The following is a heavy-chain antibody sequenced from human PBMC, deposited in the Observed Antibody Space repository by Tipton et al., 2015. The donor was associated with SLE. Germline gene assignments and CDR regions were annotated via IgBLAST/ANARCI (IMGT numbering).Heavy chain of an antibody. D-gene: IGHD6-13*01. CDR2: ISSSSSYT. V-gene: IGHV3-11*06. J-gene: IGHJ4*02. CDR3: ARVGGSSSFDF. Sequence: SLRLSCAASGFTFSDYYISWIRQAPGKGLEWVSYISSSSSYTNYADSVKGRFTISRDNAKNSLYLQMNSLRAEDTAVYYCARVGGSSSFDFWGQGTLVTVSS. CDR1: GFTFSDYY.